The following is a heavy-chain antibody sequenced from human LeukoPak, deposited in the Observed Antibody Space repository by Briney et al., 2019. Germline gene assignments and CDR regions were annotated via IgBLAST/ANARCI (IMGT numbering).Heavy chain of an antibody. CDR2: IIPIFGTA. Sequence: SVKVSCKASGGTFSSYAISWVRQAHGQGLEWMGGIIPIFGTANYAQKFQGRVTITADESTSTAYMELSSLRSEDTAVYYCARGSIVVVPAASHYYYYMDVWGKGTTVTVSS. CDR3: ARGSIVVVPAASHYYYYMDV. J-gene: IGHJ6*03. V-gene: IGHV1-69*13. D-gene: IGHD2-2*01. CDR1: GGTFSSYA.